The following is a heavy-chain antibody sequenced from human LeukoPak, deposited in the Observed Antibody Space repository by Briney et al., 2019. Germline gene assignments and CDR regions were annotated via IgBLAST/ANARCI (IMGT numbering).Heavy chain of an antibody. V-gene: IGHV4-59*08. CDR2: IYYTGST. CDR1: GGSMSNYF. D-gene: IGHD3-10*01. J-gene: IGHJ4*02. CDR3: ARYYYGSGSYQRYFDY. Sequence: SETLSLTCTVSGGSMSNYFWSGVRQPPGKGLEWIGYIYYTGSTNYNPSLKSRVTISVDTSKNHFSLTLSSVTAADTAVYYCARYYYGSGSYQRYFDYWGQGTLVTVSS.